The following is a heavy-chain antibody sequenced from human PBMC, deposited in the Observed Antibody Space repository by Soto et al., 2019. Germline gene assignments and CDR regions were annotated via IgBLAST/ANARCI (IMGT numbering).Heavy chain of an antibody. CDR3: TTDSYSTIIIVRFDY. Sequence: GGPLRLSCAASGFTFTNAWINWVRQAPGKGLEWVGRIKSKTDGGTTDYAEPVKGRFAISRDDSNNMVYLQMNSLKIEDTAVYYGTTDSYSTIIIVRFDYWGHETLVTVS. V-gene: IGHV3-15*07. CDR2: IKSKTDGGTT. CDR1: GFTFTNAW. D-gene: IGHD3-22*01. J-gene: IGHJ4*01.